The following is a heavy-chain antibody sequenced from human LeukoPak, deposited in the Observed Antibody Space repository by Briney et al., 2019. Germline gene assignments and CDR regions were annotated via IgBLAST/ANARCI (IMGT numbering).Heavy chain of an antibody. CDR1: GGSISSSSYY. CDR2: IYYSGST. V-gene: IGHV4-39*07. Sequence: SETLSLTCTVSGGSISSSSYYWGWIRQPPGTGLEWIGSIYYSGSTYYNPSLKSRVTISVDTSKNQFSLKLSSVTAADTAVYYCARGDTYYYDSSGPIGYWGQGTLVTVSS. J-gene: IGHJ4*02. CDR3: ARGDTYYYDSSGPIGY. D-gene: IGHD3-22*01.